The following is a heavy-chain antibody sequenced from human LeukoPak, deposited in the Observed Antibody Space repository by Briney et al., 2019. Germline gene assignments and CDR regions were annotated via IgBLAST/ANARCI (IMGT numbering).Heavy chain of an antibody. CDR1: GFTFSSYA. J-gene: IGHJ4*02. V-gene: IGHV3-30*04. D-gene: IGHD3-10*01. CDR2: ISYDGSNK. CDR3: AKDLHYGSADY. Sequence: GGSLRLSCAASGFTFSSYAMHWVRQAPGKGLEWVAVISYDGSNKYYADSVKGRFTISRGNSKNTLYLQMNSLRAEDTAVYYCAKDLHYGSADYWGQGTLVTVSS.